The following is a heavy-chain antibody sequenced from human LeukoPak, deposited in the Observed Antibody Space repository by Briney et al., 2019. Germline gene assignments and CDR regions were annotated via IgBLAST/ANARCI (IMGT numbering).Heavy chain of an antibody. CDR1: GFTFSSYC. J-gene: IGHJ3*01. Sequence: GGSLRLSCAASGFTFSSYCMSWVRQAPGKGLEWVANIKFDGSQKFYVDSVKGRFTISRDNAKNSLYLQMNSLRAEDTAVYYCARERVATASAFDVWGQGTMVTVSS. D-gene: IGHD4-23*01. V-gene: IGHV3-7*01. CDR2: IKFDGSQK. CDR3: ARERVATASAFDV.